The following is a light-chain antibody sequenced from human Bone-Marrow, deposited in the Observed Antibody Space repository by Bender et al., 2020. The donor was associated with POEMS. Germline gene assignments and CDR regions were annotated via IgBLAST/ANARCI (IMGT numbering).Light chain of an antibody. J-gene: IGLJ3*02. CDR1: SSDVGSYNL. Sequence: QSALTQPASVSGSPGQSITISCTGTSSDVGSYNLVSWYQQHPGKAPKLIIYDVANRPSGVSNHFSGSKSGNTASLTISGLQAEDEATYYCCSYTDTDTWLFGGGTKVTVL. V-gene: IGLV2-14*02. CDR3: CSYTDTDTWL. CDR2: DVA.